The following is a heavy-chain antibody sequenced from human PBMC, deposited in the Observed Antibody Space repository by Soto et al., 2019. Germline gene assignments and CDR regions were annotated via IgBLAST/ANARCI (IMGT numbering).Heavy chain of an antibody. CDR3: AKNPGYYYDSTGYHFDY. Sequence: GGSLRLSCAASEFTFSNYAMSWVRQAPGKGLEWVSAISYGGGTTYYADSVKGRFTISRDNSKNALYLQMNSLRAEDTAVYYCAKNPGYYYDSTGYHFDYWGQGT. J-gene: IGHJ4*02. V-gene: IGHV3-23*01. D-gene: IGHD3-22*01. CDR2: ISYGGGTT. CDR1: EFTFSNYA.